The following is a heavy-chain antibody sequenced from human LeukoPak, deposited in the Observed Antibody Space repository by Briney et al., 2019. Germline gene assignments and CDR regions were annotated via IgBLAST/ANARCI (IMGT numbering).Heavy chain of an antibody. V-gene: IGHV4-4*07. CDR3: ARVVGSSWYEREDDAFDI. Sequence: SETLSLTCTVSGGSISSYYWSWIRQPAGKGLEWIGRIYTSGSTNYNPSLKSRVTMSVDTSKNQFSLKLSSVTAADTAMYYCARVVGSSWYEREDDAFDIWGQGTMVTVSS. J-gene: IGHJ3*02. CDR2: IYTSGST. D-gene: IGHD6-13*01. CDR1: GGSISSYY.